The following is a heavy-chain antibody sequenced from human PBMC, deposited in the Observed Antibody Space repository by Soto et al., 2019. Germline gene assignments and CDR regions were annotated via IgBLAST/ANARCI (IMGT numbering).Heavy chain of an antibody. CDR1: GGSISSYY. V-gene: IGHV4-59*08. J-gene: IGHJ4*02. D-gene: IGHD3-10*01. Sequence: SETLSLTCTVSGGSISSYYWSWIRQPPGKGLEWIGYIYYSGSTNYNPSLKSRVTISVDTSKNQFSLKLSSVTAADTAVYYCARGRRFGELLLDYWGQTTLVTVSS. CDR2: IYYSGST. CDR3: ARGRRFGELLLDY.